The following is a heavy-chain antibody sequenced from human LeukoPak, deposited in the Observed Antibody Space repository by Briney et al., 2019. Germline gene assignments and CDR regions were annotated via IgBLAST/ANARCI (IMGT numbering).Heavy chain of an antibody. D-gene: IGHD4-17*01. J-gene: IGHJ4*02. V-gene: IGHV3-7*03. CDR2: IKQDGSEK. CDR3: ARDADYGDLDY. CDR1: GFTFSSYA. Sequence: PGGSLRLSCSASGFTFSSYAMHWVRQAPGKGLEWVANIKQDGSEKYYVDSVKGRFTISRDNAKNSLYLQMNSLRAEDTAVYYCARDADYGDLDYWGQGTLVTVSS.